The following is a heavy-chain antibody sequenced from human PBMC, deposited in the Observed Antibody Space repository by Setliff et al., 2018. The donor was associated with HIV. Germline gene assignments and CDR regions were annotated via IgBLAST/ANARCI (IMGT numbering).Heavy chain of an antibody. V-gene: IGHV4-59*01. CDR1: GGSISSYY. CDR3: ARDTYTALFGVLMGGGLQY. D-gene: IGHD3-3*01. Sequence: SETLSLTCTVSGGSISSYYWSWIRQPPGKGLEWIGYIYYSGSTNYNPSLKSRVTISVDTSKNQFSLKLSSVTAADTAVYYCARDTYTALFGVLMGGGLQYWGPGTLVTVSS. J-gene: IGHJ4*02. CDR2: IYYSGST.